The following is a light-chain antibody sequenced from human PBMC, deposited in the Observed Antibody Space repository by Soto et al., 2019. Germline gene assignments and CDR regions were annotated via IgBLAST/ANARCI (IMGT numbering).Light chain of an antibody. CDR3: HSYDSSLSGVV. Sequence: QPVLTQPPSVSGAPGQRVTISYTGSSANIGAGYDVHWYQQLPGTAPKLLIYGNSNRPSGVPDRFSGSKSGTSASLAITGLQPQDEADYYCHSYDSSLSGVVFGGGTQLTVL. V-gene: IGLV1-40*01. J-gene: IGLJ2*01. CDR1: SANIGAGYD. CDR2: GNS.